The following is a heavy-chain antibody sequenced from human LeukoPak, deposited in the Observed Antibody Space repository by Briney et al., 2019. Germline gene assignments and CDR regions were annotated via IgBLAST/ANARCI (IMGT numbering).Heavy chain of an antibody. Sequence: TGGSLRLSCAASGFTVDDYAMHWVRQAPGKGLEWVSGISWNSGSTGYADSVKGRFTISRDNAKNSLYLQMNSLRAEDMALYYCAKDVSLGYCSGGSCSAHFDYWGQGTLVTVSS. CDR1: GFTVDDYA. CDR3: AKDVSLGYCSGGSCSAHFDY. J-gene: IGHJ4*02. D-gene: IGHD2-15*01. V-gene: IGHV3-9*03. CDR2: ISWNSGST.